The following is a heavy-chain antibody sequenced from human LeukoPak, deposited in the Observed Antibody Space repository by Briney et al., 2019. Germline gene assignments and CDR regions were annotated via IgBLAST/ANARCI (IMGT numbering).Heavy chain of an antibody. CDR2: IYYSGTT. J-gene: IGHJ4*02. Sequence: SETLSLTCTVSGGSITRTNYYWGWIRQYPGKGLEWIGSIYYSGTTYHNPSLKTRVTISVDTSKSQFSLKLNSVTAADTAVYYCARYAVEYSGTYFDSWGQGSLVTVSS. D-gene: IGHD1-26*01. CDR1: GGSITRTNYY. CDR3: ARYAVEYSGTYFDS. V-gene: IGHV4-39*01.